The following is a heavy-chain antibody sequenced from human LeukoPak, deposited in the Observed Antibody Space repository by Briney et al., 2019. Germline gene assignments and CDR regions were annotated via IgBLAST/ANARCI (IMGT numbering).Heavy chain of an antibody. CDR1: GFTFSSYE. Sequence: PGGSLRLSCAASGFTFSSYEMNWVRQAPGKGLEWVSYISSSGRTIYYADSVKGRFTVSRDNAKNSLYLQMNSLRAEDTAVYYCARADLYNFDYWGQGTLVTVSS. J-gene: IGHJ4*02. D-gene: IGHD3-3*01. CDR2: ISSSGRTI. V-gene: IGHV3-48*03. CDR3: ARADLYNFDY.